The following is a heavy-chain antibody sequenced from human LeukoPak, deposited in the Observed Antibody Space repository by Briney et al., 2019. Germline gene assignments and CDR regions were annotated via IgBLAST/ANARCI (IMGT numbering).Heavy chain of an antibody. J-gene: IGHJ5*01. D-gene: IGHD2-21*01. CDR1: GGSFSGYY. V-gene: IGHV4-34*01. Sequence: PSETLSLTCAVYGGSFSGYYWSWIRQPPGKGLEWIGGINHSGSTNYNPSLQTRVSISADMSKKQFSLKVFSLTAADTAVYYCVRGVSTRDSHSWFDSWGQGTLVTVSS. CDR3: VRGVSTRDSHSWFDS. CDR2: INHSGST.